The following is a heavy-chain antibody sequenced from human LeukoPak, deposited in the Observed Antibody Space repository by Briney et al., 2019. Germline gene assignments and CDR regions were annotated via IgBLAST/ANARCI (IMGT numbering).Heavy chain of an antibody. CDR3: AKQCGGSDWFDAFDI. V-gene: IGHV3-23*01. J-gene: IGHJ3*02. CDR2: ISGSDDST. Sequence: PGGSLRLSCVASGFTFSSHAVSWVRQAPGKGLEWVSVISGSDDSTYYADSVKGRFTISRDNSKNTLFLQMNSLRAEDTAVYYCAKQCGGSDWFDAFDIWGQGTMVTVSS. D-gene: IGHD6-19*01. CDR1: GFTFSSHA.